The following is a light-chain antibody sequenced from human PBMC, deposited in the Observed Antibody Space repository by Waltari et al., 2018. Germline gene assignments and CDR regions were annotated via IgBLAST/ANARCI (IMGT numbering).Light chain of an antibody. J-gene: IGKJ4*01. CDR3: QQYYSSPLT. Sequence: DIVMTQSPDSLAVSLGERATINCKSSQTVLYNSNNANYLAWYQQKPGHSPKLLIRWASTRESGVPDRFSGSGSGTDFTLTISSLQAEDVAVYYCQQYYSSPLTFGGGTKVEIK. CDR1: QTVLYNSNNANY. V-gene: IGKV4-1*01. CDR2: WAS.